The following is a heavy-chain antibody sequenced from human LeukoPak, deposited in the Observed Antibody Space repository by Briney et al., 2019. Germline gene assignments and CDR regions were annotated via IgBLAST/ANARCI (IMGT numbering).Heavy chain of an antibody. CDR2: IYYSGST. V-gene: IGHV4-39*01. J-gene: IGHJ5*02. Sequence: SETLSLTCTVSGGSISSSSYYWGWIRQPPGKGLEWIGSIYYSGSTYYNLSLKSRVTISVDTSKNQFSLKLSSVTAADTAVYYCARRYSYGYDSPFDPWGQGTLVTVSS. CDR3: ARRYSYGYDSPFDP. CDR1: GGSISSSSYY. D-gene: IGHD5-18*01.